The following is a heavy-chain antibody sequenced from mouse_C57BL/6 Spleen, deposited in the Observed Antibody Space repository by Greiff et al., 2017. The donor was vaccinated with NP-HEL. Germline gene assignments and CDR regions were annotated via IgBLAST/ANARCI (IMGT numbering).Heavy chain of an antibody. CDR1: GYAFSSYW. J-gene: IGHJ2*01. V-gene: IGHV1-80*01. CDR3: ARGADYYGSSFYYLDY. Sequence: QVQLQQSGAELVKPGASVKMSCKASGYAFSSYWMNWVKQRPGKGLEWIGQIYPGDGDTNYNGKFKGKATLTADKSSSTAYMQLSSLTSEDSAVYFCARGADYYGSSFYYLDYWGQGTTLTVSS. CDR2: IYPGDGDT. D-gene: IGHD1-1*01.